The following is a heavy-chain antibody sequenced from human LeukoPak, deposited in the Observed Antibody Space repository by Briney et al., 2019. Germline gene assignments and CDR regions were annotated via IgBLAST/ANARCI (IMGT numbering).Heavy chain of an antibody. V-gene: IGHV5-51*01. J-gene: IGHJ5*02. D-gene: IGHD2-15*01. CDR1: GYSFTSYW. CDR3: ARQYCSGGSCYWGGWFDP. CDR2: IYPGDSDT. Sequence: GESLKISCKGSGYSFTSYWIGWVRQMPGKGLEWTGIIYPGDSDTRYSPSFKGQVTISADKSISTAYLQWSSLKASDTAMYYCARQYCSGGSCYWGGWFDPWGQGTLVTVSS.